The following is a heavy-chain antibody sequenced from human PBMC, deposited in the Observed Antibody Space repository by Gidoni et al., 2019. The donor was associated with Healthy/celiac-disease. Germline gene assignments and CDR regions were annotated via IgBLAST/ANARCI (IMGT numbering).Heavy chain of an antibody. V-gene: IGHV4-59*08. CDR1: GGSIGSYY. D-gene: IGHD3-10*02. CDR2: SYDSGST. Sequence: QVQLQESGLGLVTPSETLSLTCTVSGGSIGSYYWSWIRQPQGKELAWIGYSYDSGSTNYNPSLKSRITISVDTTKNQFSLKLSSVTAADTAVYYCATYGRGYWGQGTLVTVSS. J-gene: IGHJ4*02. CDR3: ATYGRGY.